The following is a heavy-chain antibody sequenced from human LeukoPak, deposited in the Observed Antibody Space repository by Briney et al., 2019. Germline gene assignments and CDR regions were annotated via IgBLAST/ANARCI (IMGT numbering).Heavy chain of an antibody. CDR2: ISYDGSNK. D-gene: IGHD2-15*01. CDR1: GFTFSSYA. V-gene: IGHV3-30-3*01. J-gene: IGHJ4*02. CDR3: CVIGGYCSGGSCYVDDY. Sequence: GGSLRLSCAASGFTFSSYAMHWVRQAPGKGLEWVAVISYDGSNKYYADSVKGRFTISRDNSKNTLYLQMNSLRAEDTAVYYCCVIGGYCSGGSCYVDDYWGQGTLVTVSS.